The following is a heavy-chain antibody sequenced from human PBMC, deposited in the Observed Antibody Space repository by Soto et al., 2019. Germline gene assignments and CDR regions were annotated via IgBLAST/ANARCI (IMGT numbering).Heavy chain of an antibody. CDR1: GDSVSSNSAA. CDR2: TYYRSKWCN. D-gene: IGHD3-3*01. Sequence: PSQTLSLTCAISGDSVSSNSAAWNWIRQSPSRGLEWLGRTYYRSKWCNDYAVSVKSRITINPDTSKNQFSLQLNSVTPEDTAVYYCARGPGRITIFGVVTLGIYVGYFDYWGQGTLVTVSS. CDR3: ARGPGRITIFGVVTLGIYVGYFDY. V-gene: IGHV6-1*01. J-gene: IGHJ4*02.